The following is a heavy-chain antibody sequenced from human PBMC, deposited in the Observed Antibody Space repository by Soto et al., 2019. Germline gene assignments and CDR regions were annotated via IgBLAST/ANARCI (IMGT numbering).Heavy chain of an antibody. CDR1: GGSVTSDEDY. V-gene: IGHV4-30-4*01. D-gene: IGHD5-18*01. CDR3: ATESGSTYGYFDH. CDR2: ISNSGST. Sequence: KPSETLSLTCTVSGGSVTSDEDYWTWIRQSPGKGLEWIGYISNSGSTGYNPSLKTRLSMSVDRSKNQFTLRLTSVTAADTAVYFCATESGSTYGYFDHWGQGTQVTVSS. J-gene: IGHJ4*02.